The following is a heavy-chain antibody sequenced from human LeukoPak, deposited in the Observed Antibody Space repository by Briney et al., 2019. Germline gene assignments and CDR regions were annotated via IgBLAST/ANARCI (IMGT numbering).Heavy chain of an antibody. CDR2: IYHSGST. CDR1: GGSISSGGYY. D-gene: IGHD5-24*01. V-gene: IGHV4-30-2*01. CDR3: TRFAQVATITPDY. J-gene: IGHJ4*02. Sequence: SETLSLTCTVSGGSISSGGYYWSWIRQPPGKGLEWIGYIYHSGSTYYNPSLKSRVTISVDRSKNQFSLKLSSVTAADTAVYYCTRFAQVATITPDYWGQGTLVTVSS.